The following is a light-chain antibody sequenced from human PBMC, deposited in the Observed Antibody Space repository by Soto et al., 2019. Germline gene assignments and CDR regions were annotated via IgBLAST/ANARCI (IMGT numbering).Light chain of an antibody. J-gene: IGLJ2*01. Sequence: QSALTQPASVSGSPGQSITISCTGTSSDVGAYNYVSWYQQHPGKAPKLMIXXXXXXXXXXXXXXXXSKSGNTASLTISGLXXXXXXXXYCSSYTSSNTLVFGGGTKLTVL. CDR1: SSDVGAYNY. CDR2: XXX. CDR3: SSYTSSNTLV. V-gene: IGLV2-14*01.